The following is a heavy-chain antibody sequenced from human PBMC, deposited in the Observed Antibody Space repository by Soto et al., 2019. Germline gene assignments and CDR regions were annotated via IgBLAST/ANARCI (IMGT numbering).Heavy chain of an antibody. V-gene: IGHV4-39*01. Sequence: LSLTCTVSGVSISNSSYYWGWIRRPPGKGLEWIGTIYYSGVTYYNPSLKSRVTISVDTSKNQFSLKLTSVTAADTAVYYCARHGSNWGQGTLVTVSS. CDR1: GVSISNSSYY. CDR2: IYYSGVT. J-gene: IGHJ4*02. CDR3: ARHGSN.